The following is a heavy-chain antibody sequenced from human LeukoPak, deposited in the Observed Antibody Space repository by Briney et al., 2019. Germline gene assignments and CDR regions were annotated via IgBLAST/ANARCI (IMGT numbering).Heavy chain of an antibody. Sequence: GGSLRLSCAASGFTFSSYAMSWVRQAPGKGLEWVSAVNSIGGSTYYADSVKGRFTISRDNSKNTLYLQMDRLRAEDTAVYYCAKDYSGSFDYWGQGNLVTVSS. CDR3: AKDYSGSFDY. J-gene: IGHJ4*02. CDR2: VNSIGGST. CDR1: GFTFSSYA. V-gene: IGHV3-23*01. D-gene: IGHD1-26*01.